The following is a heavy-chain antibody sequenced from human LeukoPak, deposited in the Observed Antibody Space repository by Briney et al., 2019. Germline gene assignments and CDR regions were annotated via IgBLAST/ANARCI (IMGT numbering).Heavy chain of an antibody. Sequence: SETLSLTCAVYGGSFSGYYWSWIRQPPGKGLEWIGEINHSGSTNYNPSLKSRVTISVDTSKNQFSLKLSSVTAADTAVYYCARAGYSSRGAEFDYWGQGTLVTVSS. CDR3: ARAGYSSRGAEFDY. CDR2: INHSGST. V-gene: IGHV4-34*01. D-gene: IGHD6-13*01. J-gene: IGHJ4*02. CDR1: GGSFSGYY.